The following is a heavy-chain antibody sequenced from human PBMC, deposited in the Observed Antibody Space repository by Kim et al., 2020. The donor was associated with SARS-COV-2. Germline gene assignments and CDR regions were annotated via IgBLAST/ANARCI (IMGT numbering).Heavy chain of an antibody. CDR3: ARGGGGCYSDFDY. D-gene: IGHD1-26*01. CDR1: GGSFSGYY. J-gene: IGHJ4*02. CDR2: INHSGST. Sequence: SETLSLTCAVYGGSFSGYYWSWVRQPPGKGLEWIGEINHSGSTNYNPALKSRVNISVDTSNNQFSLKLSSVTAADTAVYYCARGGGGCYSDFDYWGQGTLVPVSS. V-gene: IGHV4-34*01.